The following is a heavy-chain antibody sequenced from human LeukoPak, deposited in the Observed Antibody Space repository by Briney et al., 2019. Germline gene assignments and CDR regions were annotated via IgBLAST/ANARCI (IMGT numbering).Heavy chain of an antibody. J-gene: IGHJ4*02. Sequence: SVKVSCKASGGTFSSYAISWVRQAPGQGLEWMGRIIPILGIANYAQKFQGRVTITADKSTSTAYMELSSLRSEDTAVYHCARDGAYYYDSSGYYGGGYWGQGTLVTVSS. V-gene: IGHV1-69*04. CDR3: ARDGAYYYDSSGYYGGGY. D-gene: IGHD3-22*01. CDR2: IIPILGIA. CDR1: GGTFSSYA.